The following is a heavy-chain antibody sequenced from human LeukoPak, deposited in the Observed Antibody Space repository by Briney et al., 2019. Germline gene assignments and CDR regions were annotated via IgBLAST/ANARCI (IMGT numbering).Heavy chain of an antibody. CDR1: GGSFSGYY. Sequence: SETLSLTCAVYGGSFSGYYWSWIRQPPRKGLEWIGEINHSGSTNYNPSLKSRVTISVDTSENQFSLKLSSVTAADTAVYYCARGLDYYGSGSYFGVRPTGDWFDPWGQGTLVTVSS. D-gene: IGHD3-10*01. J-gene: IGHJ5*02. CDR3: ARGLDYYGSGSYFGVRPTGDWFDP. CDR2: INHSGST. V-gene: IGHV4-34*01.